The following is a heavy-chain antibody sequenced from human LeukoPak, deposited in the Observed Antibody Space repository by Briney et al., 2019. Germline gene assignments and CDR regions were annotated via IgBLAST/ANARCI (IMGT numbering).Heavy chain of an antibody. V-gene: IGHV4-59*01. CDR3: AREPRDYYYGMDV. J-gene: IGHJ6*02. Sequence: PSETLSLTCTVSGVSISSYYWSWIRQPPGKGLEWIGYIYYSGSTNYNPSLKSRVTISVDTSKNQFSLKLSSVTAADTAVYYCAREPRDYYYGMDVWGQGTTVTVSS. CDR1: GVSISSYY. CDR2: IYYSGST.